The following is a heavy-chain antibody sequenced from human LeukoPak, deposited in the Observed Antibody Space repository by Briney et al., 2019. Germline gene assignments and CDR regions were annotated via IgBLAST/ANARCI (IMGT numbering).Heavy chain of an antibody. V-gene: IGHV4-30-4*01. Sequence: PSETLSLTCTVSGGSISSGDYYWSWIRQPPGEGLEWIGYIYYSGSTYYNPSLKSRVTISVDTSKNQFSLKLSSVTAADTAVYYCARDFVRFASTGHYYYGMDVWGKGTTVTVSS. CDR3: ARDFVRFASTGHYYYGMDV. J-gene: IGHJ6*04. CDR2: IYYSGST. D-gene: IGHD5/OR15-5a*01. CDR1: GGSISSGDYY.